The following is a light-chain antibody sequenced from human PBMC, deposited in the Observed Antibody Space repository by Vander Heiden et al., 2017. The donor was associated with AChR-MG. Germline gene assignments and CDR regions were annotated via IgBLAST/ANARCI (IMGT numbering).Light chain of an antibody. CDR1: SGDVGGYNY. J-gene: IGLJ2*01. V-gene: IGLV2-14*03. Sequence: SALPQPASVPGSPGQSVTIPCTGTSGDVGGYNYVSGYQQHPGKAPKLMIYDVSNRPSGVSNRFSGSKSGKTASLTISGLQAEDEADYYCSSYTSSSTRVFGGGTKLTVL. CDR2: DVS. CDR3: SSYTSSSTRV.